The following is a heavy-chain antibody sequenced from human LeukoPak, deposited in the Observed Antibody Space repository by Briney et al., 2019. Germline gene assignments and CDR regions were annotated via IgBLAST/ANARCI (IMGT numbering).Heavy chain of an antibody. CDR1: GGSFSGYY. J-gene: IGHJ4*02. CDR3: ARGHWGDYYDSSGYYYGGYFDY. CDR2: IYYSGST. D-gene: IGHD3-22*01. Sequence: SETLSLTCAVYGGSFSGYYWSWIRQPPGKGLEWIGYIYYSGSTYYNPSLKSRVTISVDTSKNQFSLKLSSVTAADTAVYYCARGHWGDYYDSSGYYYGGYFDYWGQGTLVTVSS. V-gene: IGHV4-30-4*08.